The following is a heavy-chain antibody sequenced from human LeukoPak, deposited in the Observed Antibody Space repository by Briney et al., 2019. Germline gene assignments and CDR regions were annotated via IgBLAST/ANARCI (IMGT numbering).Heavy chain of an antibody. CDR3: AKDGCSSTSCYVSWFDP. J-gene: IGHJ5*02. Sequence: GASVKVSCKASGYTFTSYYMHWVRQAPGQGLEWMGIINPSGGSTSYAQKFQGRVTMTRDMSTSTVYMELSSLRAEDTAVYYCAKDGCSSTSCYVSWFDPWGQGTLVTVSS. CDR1: GYTFTSYY. CDR2: INPSGGST. V-gene: IGHV1-46*01. D-gene: IGHD2-2*01.